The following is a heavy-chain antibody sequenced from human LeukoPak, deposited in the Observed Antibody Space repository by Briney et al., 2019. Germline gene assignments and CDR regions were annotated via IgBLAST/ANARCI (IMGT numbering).Heavy chain of an antibody. V-gene: IGHV4-59*06. J-gene: IGHJ4*02. Sequence: SETLSLTCTVSGGSISSYYWSWIRQPPGKGLEWVGYIYYSGSTYYNPSLKSRVTISVDTSKNQFSLKLSSVTAADTAVYYCASGARGYSYGYVDYWGQGTLVTVSS. CDR3: ASGARGYSYGYVDY. CDR1: GGSISSYY. D-gene: IGHD5-18*01. CDR2: IYYSGST.